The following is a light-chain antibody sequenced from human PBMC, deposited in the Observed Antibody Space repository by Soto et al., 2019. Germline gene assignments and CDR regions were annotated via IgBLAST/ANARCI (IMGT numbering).Light chain of an antibody. J-gene: IGKJ5*01. V-gene: IGKV1-39*01. CDR2: ATS. Sequence: DIQMTQSPSSLSAFVGDRVTITCRASQSISGYLNWYQQKPGKAPKLLIFATSSLQSGVPSRFSGSGSGTDFTLTISSRQREDFAIYYCQQSYSTLITFGQGTRLEIK. CDR1: QSISGY. CDR3: QQSYSTLIT.